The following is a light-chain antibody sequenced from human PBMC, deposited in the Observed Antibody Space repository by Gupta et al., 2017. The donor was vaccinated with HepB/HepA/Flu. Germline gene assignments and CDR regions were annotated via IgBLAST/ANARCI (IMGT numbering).Light chain of an antibody. V-gene: IGLV3-1*01. Sequence: SYEVLRSPSVSVSPGQPSSINCSGDKLGDKYASWYQQKPGQSPLLVIYEDNKRPSWIPERFSASNSGNTATLTISRTQAMDEADYYCQAWDSIVVFGGGTKLTVL. CDR3: QAWDSIVV. CDR1: KLGDKY. J-gene: IGLJ3*02. CDR2: EDN.